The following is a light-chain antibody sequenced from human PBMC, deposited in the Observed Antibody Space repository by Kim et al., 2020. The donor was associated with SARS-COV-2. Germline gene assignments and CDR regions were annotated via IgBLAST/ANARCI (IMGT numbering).Light chain of an antibody. V-gene: IGKV1-39*01. CDR1: QTIDEH. J-gene: IGKJ2*01. CDR3: QQSYQSPYT. CDR2: GAS. Sequence: SASVGDRVMVTCRASQTIDEHFNWYQQRPGEAPKLLIYGASNLQHGVPSRFSGSGSGTYFTLTIGSLQPEDLATYFCQQSYQSPYTFGRGTKLEIK.